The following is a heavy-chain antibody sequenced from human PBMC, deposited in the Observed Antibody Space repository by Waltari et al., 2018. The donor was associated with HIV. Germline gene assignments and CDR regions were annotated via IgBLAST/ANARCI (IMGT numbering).Heavy chain of an antibody. CDR1: GFTFDDYA. CDR2: ISWNSGSI. Sequence: EVQLVESGGGLVQPGRSLRLSCAASGFTFDDYAMHWVRQAPGKCLEWVSGISWNSGSIGYADSVKGRFTISRDNAKNSLYLQMNSLRAEDTALYYCAKQASSSWYYFDYWGQGTLVTVSS. V-gene: IGHV3-9*01. CDR3: AKQASSSWYYFDY. J-gene: IGHJ4*02. D-gene: IGHD6-13*01.